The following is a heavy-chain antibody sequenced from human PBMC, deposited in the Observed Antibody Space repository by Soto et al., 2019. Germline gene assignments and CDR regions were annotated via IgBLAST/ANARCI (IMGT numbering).Heavy chain of an antibody. V-gene: IGHV2-5*02. J-gene: IGHJ5*01. CDR2: IYWDNDR. D-gene: IGHD2-15*01. CDR1: GFSLTNSGVG. CDR3: AHRASYSAWAVGWFDS. Sequence: QITLKESGPTLVEPTQTLTLTCSFSGFSLTNSGVGVGWFRQAPGKALECLGIIYWDNDRRYNPSLKTRLTTTXXTXKXXVLLSMTYMEPVDTGTYYCAHRASYSAWAVGWFDSWGQGSPVTVS.